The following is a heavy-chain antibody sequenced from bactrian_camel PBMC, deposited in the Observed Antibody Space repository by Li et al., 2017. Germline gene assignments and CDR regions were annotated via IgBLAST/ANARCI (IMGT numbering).Heavy chain of an antibody. CDR3: AAKRATDCRGPVCYCNLAADVSS. D-gene: IGHD1*01. CDR1: GDTYRGSYC. Sequence: HVQLVESGGGLVQPGGSLRLSCAASGDTYRGSYCVAWFRQAPGKEREGVATDSPDFSRTQYADSVKGRFTISRNTAKNTVYLQMNSLKPEDTAMYYCAAKRATDCRGPVCYCNLAADVSSWGQGTQVTVS. J-gene: IGHJ6*01. CDR2: DSPDFSRT. V-gene: IGHV3S60*01.